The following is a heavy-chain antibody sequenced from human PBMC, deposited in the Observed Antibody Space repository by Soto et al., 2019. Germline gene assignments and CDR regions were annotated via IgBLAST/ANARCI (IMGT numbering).Heavy chain of an antibody. Sequence: QVHLVQSGAEVKKPGSSVKVSCKVSGGTFNTYAISWVRQAPGQGLEWMGGIIPVFRAPDYAQKFQGRVTITADESARTAYMELQGLGSEDTAVYYGARDKGRPQFGGNYYYLTDVWGQGTSVTVSS. J-gene: IGHJ6*02. CDR3: ARDKGRPQFGGNYYYLTDV. CDR1: GGTFNTYA. V-gene: IGHV1-69*12. CDR2: IIPVFRAP. D-gene: IGHD3-10*01.